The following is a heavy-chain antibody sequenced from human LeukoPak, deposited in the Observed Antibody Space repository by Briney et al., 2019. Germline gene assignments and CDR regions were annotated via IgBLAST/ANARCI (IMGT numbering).Heavy chain of an antibody. CDR2: IWNNGINK. CDR3: ARDGGHGGYDYAMDL. Sequence: PGGSLRLSCAASGFIFSDYGIHWVRQAPGKGLEWVAVIWNNGINKYYAESVKGRFTISRDNSKNTLYLQMNSLRAEDTAVYYCARDGGHGGYDYAMDLWGQGTMVTVSS. CDR1: GFIFSDYG. D-gene: IGHD5-12*01. J-gene: IGHJ3*01. V-gene: IGHV3-33*01.